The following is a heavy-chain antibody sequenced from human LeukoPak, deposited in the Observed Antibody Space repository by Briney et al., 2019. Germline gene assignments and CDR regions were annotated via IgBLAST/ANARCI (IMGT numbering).Heavy chain of an antibody. D-gene: IGHD6-19*01. CDR1: VFTFSSYS. CDR3: ARYGDSSGWEADY. V-gene: IGHV3-21*01. Sequence: GGSLRLSCAASVFTFSSYSMNWVRQAPGKGLEWVSSISSSSSYIYYADSVKGRFTISRDNAKNSLYLQMNSLRAEDTAVYYCARYGDSSGWEADYWGQGTLVTVSS. CDR2: ISSSSSYI. J-gene: IGHJ4*02.